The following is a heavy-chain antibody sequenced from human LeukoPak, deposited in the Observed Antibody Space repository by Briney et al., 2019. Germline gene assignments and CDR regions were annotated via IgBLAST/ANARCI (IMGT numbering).Heavy chain of an antibody. CDR2: IYYSGST. Sequence: PSETLSLTCTVSGGSISSSSYYWGWIRQPPGKGLEWIGSIYYSGSTYYNPSLKSRVTISVDTPKNQFSLKLSSVTAADTAVYYCARLTPPIAAAVYFDYWGQGTLVTVSS. D-gene: IGHD6-13*01. CDR3: ARLTPPIAAAVYFDY. CDR1: GGSISSSSYY. V-gene: IGHV4-39*01. J-gene: IGHJ4*02.